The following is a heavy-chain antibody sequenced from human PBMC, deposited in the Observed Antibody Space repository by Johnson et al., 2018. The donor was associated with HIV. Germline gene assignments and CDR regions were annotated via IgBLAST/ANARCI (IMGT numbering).Heavy chain of an antibody. CDR3: VRRFYDSSAFDI. Sequence: QVQLVESGGGLVKPGGSLRLSCAASGFTLSSFAMHWVRQAPGKGLEWMAFISYDGSNKYFTDSVRGRFTISRDNSKNTLFLQMNSLRAEDTAVYYCVRRFYDSSAFDIWGQGTLVTVSS. V-gene: IGHV3-30-3*01. CDR1: GFTLSSFA. D-gene: IGHD3-22*01. CDR2: ISYDGSNK. J-gene: IGHJ3*02.